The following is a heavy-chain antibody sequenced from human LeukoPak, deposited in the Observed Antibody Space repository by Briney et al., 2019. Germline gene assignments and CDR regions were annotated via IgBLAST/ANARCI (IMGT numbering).Heavy chain of an antibody. J-gene: IGHJ3*02. CDR2: VYYSGST. CDR1: GGSISSYY. V-gene: IGHV4-59*12. D-gene: IGHD1-14*01. CDR3: ARGREHREYAFDI. Sequence: PSETLSLTCTVSGGSISSYYWSWIRQPPGKGLEWIGYVYYSGSTNYNPSLKSRVTMSVDTSKNQFSLKLSSVTAADTAVYYCARGREHREYAFDIWGQGTMVTVSS.